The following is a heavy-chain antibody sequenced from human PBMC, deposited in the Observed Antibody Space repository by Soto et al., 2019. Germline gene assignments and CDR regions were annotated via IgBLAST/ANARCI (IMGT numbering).Heavy chain of an antibody. Sequence: SETLSLTCTVSGGPVNSGRHYWTWILHPPGKGLEWIGFVSYTVSTIYNPSLKSRVAISIDTSKSQFSLKLSSVTAADTAIYYWASEVPGESGVRLNYFEYWGKGNMVTVS. CDR3: ASEVPGESGVRLNYFEY. J-gene: IGHJ4*02. CDR2: VSYTVST. V-gene: IGHV4-61*01. D-gene: IGHD2-15*01. CDR1: GGPVNSGRHY.